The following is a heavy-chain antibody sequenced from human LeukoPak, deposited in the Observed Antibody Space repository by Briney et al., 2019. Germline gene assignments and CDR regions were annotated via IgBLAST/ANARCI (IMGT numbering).Heavy chain of an antibody. CDR1: GFTFSSYW. CDR2: INSDGSST. D-gene: IGHD3-10*01. Sequence: QSGGSLRLSCAASGFTFSSYWMHWVRQAPGKGLVWVSRINSDGSSTSYADSVKGRFTISRDNAKNTLYLQMNSLRAEDTAVYYCARAPLLWFGEDYFDYWGQGTLVTVSS. V-gene: IGHV3-74*01. J-gene: IGHJ4*02. CDR3: ARAPLLWFGEDYFDY.